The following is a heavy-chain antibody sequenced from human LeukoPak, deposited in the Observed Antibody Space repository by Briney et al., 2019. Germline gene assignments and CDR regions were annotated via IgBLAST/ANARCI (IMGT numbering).Heavy chain of an antibody. V-gene: IGHV3-48*01. CDR1: GFTFSSYS. CDR2: ISSSSTI. CDR3: ARSTQWLVDY. D-gene: IGHD6-19*01. J-gene: IGHJ4*02. Sequence: GGSLKLSCAASGFTFSSYSMNWVRQAPGKGLEWVSYISSSSTIYYADSVKGRFTISRDNAKNSLYLQMNSLRAEDTAVYYCARSTQWLVDYWGQGTLVTVSS.